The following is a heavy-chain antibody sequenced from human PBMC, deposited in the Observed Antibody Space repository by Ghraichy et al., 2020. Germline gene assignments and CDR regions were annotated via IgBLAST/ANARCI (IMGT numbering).Heavy chain of an antibody. CDR3: AREPPLPADLDYYDSSGPGRDDY. D-gene: IGHD3-22*01. J-gene: IGHJ4*02. V-gene: IGHV1-46*01. Sequence: ASVKVSCKASGYTFTSYYMHWVRQAPGQGLEWMGIINPSGGSTSYAQKFQGRVTMTRDTSTSTVYMELSSLRSEDTAVYYCAREPPLPADLDYYDSSGPGRDDYWGQGTLVTVSS. CDR2: INPSGGST. CDR1: GYTFTSYY.